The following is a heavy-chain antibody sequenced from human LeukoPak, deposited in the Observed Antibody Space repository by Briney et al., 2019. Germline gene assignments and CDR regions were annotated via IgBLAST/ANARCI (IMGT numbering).Heavy chain of an antibody. CDR3: ARGSGYCSGGSCRLFSSGYYYMDV. CDR2: INHSGST. V-gene: IGHV4-34*01. Sequence: SETLSLTCAVYGGSFSGYYWSWIRQPPGKGLEWIGEINHSGSTNYNPSLKGRVNISVDTSKNQFSLKLSSVTAADTAVYYCARGSGYCSGGSCRLFSSGYYYMDVWGKGTTVTVSS. D-gene: IGHD2-15*01. CDR1: GGSFSGYY. J-gene: IGHJ6*03.